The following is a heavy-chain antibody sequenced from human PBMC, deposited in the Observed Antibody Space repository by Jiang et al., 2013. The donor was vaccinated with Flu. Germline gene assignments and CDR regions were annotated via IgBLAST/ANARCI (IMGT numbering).Heavy chain of an antibody. Sequence: PTQTLTLTCTFSGFSLSTSGMCVSWIRQPPGKALEWLARIDWDDDKYYSTSLKTRLTISKDTSRNQVVLTMTNMDPADTGTYYCARIYSSGSYPYYYYAMDVWGQGTTVIVSS. V-gene: IGHV2-70*11. CDR1: GFSLSTSGMC. J-gene: IGHJ6*02. D-gene: IGHD6-19*01. CDR3: ARIYSSGSYPYYYYAMDV. CDR2: IDWDDDK.